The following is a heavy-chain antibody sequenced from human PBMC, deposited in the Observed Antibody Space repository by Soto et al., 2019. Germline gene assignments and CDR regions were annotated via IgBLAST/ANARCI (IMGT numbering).Heavy chain of an antibody. CDR2: IIPILGIA. D-gene: IGHD2-8*01. V-gene: IGHV1-69*02. CDR1: GGTFSSYT. J-gene: IGHJ4*02. CDR3: ARVEMYTKRAIDY. Sequence: QVQLVQSGAEVKKPGSSLKVSCKASGGTFSSYTISWVRQAPGQGLEWMGSIIPILGIANYAQKFQGRVTITADKSTSTAYMELSSLRSADKAVDYCARVEMYTKRAIDYWGQGTLVTVSS.